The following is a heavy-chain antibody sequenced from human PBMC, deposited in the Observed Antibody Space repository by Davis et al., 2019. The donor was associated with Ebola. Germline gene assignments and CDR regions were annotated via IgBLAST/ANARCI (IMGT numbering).Heavy chain of an antibody. CDR3: AASAGTVGKFDY. D-gene: IGHD1-14*01. Sequence: VKVSCKASGFTFSNSAIQWVRQARGQRPEWIGSIVVGNVNTNSAQKFQGRVTITRDMSTSTSYLDLTNLRSEDTAVYYCAASAGTVGKFDYWGQGTLVTVSS. V-gene: IGHV1-58*02. J-gene: IGHJ4*03. CDR1: GFTFSNSA. CDR2: IVVGNVNT.